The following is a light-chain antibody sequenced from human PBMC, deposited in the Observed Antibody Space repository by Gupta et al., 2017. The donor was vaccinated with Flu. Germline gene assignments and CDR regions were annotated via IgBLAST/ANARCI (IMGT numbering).Light chain of an antibody. CDR1: QSVSTRF. V-gene: IGKV3-20*01. Sequence: EIVLTQSPGTLSLSPGDTATLSCRARQSVSTRFLAWYQQKPGQAPRLLIYFTSIRATGIPDRFSGSGSETDFTLTISRLEPEDFAMYSCQHYGYSPWAFGHGTKVDIK. CDR2: FTS. CDR3: QHYGYSPWA. J-gene: IGKJ3*01.